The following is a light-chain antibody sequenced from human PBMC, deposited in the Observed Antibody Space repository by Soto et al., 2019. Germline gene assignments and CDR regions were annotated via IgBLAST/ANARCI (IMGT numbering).Light chain of an antibody. CDR2: DVS. CDR1: SSDVGGYNY. Sequence: QSPLTQPASVSGSPGQSITISCTGTSSDVGGYNYVSWYQQHPGKAPKLMIYDVSNRPSGVSNRFSGAKSGNTASLTISGLQAEDEADYYCSSYTSSSTLVVFGTGTKLTVL. J-gene: IGLJ1*01. V-gene: IGLV2-14*01. CDR3: SSYTSSSTLVV.